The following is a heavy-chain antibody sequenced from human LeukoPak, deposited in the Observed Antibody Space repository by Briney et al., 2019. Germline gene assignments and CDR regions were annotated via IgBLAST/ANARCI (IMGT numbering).Heavy chain of an antibody. J-gene: IGHJ4*02. CDR3: AKDAGGRVPAAMDY. Sequence: PGGSLRLSCAASGFTVSSNYMSWVRQAPGKGLEWVSVIYSGGSTYYADSVKGRFTISRDNSKNTLYLQMNSLRAEDTAVYYCAKDAGGRVPAAMDYWGQGTLVTVSS. D-gene: IGHD2-2*01. CDR1: GFTVSSNY. CDR2: IYSGGST. V-gene: IGHV3-66*01.